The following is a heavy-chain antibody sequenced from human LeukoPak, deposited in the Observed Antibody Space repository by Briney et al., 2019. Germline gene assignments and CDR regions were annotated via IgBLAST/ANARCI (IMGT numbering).Heavy chain of an antibody. CDR2: ISWNSGSI. CDR3: AKDPAFDTATPYYFDY. V-gene: IGHV3-9*01. D-gene: IGHD5-18*01. CDR1: GFTFDDYA. J-gene: IGHJ4*02. Sequence: GGSLRLSCAASGFTFDDYAMHWVRQAPGKGLEWVSGISWNSGSIGYADSVKGRFTISRDNAKNSLYLQMNSLRAEDTALYYCAKDPAFDTATPYYFDYWGQGTLVTVSS.